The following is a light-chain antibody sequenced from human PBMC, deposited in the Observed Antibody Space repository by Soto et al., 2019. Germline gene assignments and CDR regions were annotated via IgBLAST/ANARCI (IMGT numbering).Light chain of an antibody. J-gene: IGKJ5*01. V-gene: IGKV3-11*01. CDR1: QSVSIY. Sequence: EIVLTQSPATLSLSPGERATLSCRASQSVSIYLAWYQQKPGQAPRLLVYDASNRATGIPARFSGSVSGTDFTLTISSLEPEDFAVYYCQQRSNWPPSVGQGTRMEIK. CDR2: DAS. CDR3: QQRSNWPPS.